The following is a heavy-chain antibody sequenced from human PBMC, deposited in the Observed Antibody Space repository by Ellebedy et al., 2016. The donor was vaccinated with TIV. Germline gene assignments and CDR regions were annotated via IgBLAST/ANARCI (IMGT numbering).Heavy chain of an antibody. CDR2: INTNTGNP. Sequence: AASVKVSCKASGYTFTSHGVNWVRQAPGQGLEWMGWINTNTGNPTYAQGFIGRFVFSLDTSVSTAYLQISSLKAEDTAVYYCARGKRDGYNRFDSWGQGTLVTVSS. D-gene: IGHD5-24*01. CDR1: GYTFTSHG. CDR3: ARGKRDGYNRFDS. V-gene: IGHV7-4-1*02. J-gene: IGHJ4*02.